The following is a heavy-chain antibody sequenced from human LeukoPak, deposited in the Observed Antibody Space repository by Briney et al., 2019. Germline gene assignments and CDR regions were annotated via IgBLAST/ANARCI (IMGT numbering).Heavy chain of an antibody. CDR3: ARVNYYDSSGYYSFDY. CDR2: TYYRSKWYN. J-gene: IGHJ4*02. V-gene: IGHV6-1*01. Sequence: SQTLSLTCAISGDSVSSNSAAWNWIRQSPSRGLEWLGRTYYRSKWYNDYAVSVKSRITINPDTSKNQFSLQLNSVTPEDTAVYYCARVNYYDSSGYYSFDYWGQGTLVTVSS. D-gene: IGHD3-22*01. CDR1: GDSVSSNSAA.